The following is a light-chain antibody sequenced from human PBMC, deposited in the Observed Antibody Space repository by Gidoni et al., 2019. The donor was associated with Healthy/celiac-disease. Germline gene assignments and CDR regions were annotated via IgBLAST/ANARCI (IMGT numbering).Light chain of an antibody. J-gene: IGKJ4*01. V-gene: IGKV3-20*01. Sequence: EIVLTQSPGTLSLSPGERATLSCSASQSVSSSYLAWYQQKPGQAPRLLIYGASSRATGIPDRFSGSGSGTDFTLTISRLEPEDFAVYYCQQYGSSQGLTFXGXTKVEIK. CDR1: QSVSSSY. CDR2: GAS. CDR3: QQYGSSQGLT.